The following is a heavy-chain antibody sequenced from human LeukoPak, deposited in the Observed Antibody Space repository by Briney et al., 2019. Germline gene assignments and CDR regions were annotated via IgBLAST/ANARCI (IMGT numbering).Heavy chain of an antibody. J-gene: IGHJ4*02. CDR1: GFTFSSYW. Sequence: GGSLRLSCAASGFTFSSYWMHWVRQAPGKGLVWVSRINSDGSSTNYADSVKGRFTISRDNAKNTLYLQMNSLRAEDTAVYYCARSQWLDYFDYWGQGTLVTVSS. CDR3: ARSQWLDYFDY. D-gene: IGHD6-19*01. CDR2: INSDGSST. V-gene: IGHV3-74*01.